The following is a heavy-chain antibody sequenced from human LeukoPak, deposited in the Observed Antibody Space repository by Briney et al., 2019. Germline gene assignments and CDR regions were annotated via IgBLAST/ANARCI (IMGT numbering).Heavy chain of an antibody. V-gene: IGHV4-34*01. J-gene: IGHJ4*02. Sequence: SETLSLTCAVYGGSFSGYYWSWIRQPPGKGLEWIGEINHSGSTNYNPSLKSRVTISVDTSKNQFSLKLSSVTAADTAVYYCARRPRLCWLLARCYFDYWGQGTLVTVSS. CDR2: INHSGST. CDR3: ARRPRLCWLLARCYFDY. CDR1: GGSFSGYY. D-gene: IGHD2-21*01.